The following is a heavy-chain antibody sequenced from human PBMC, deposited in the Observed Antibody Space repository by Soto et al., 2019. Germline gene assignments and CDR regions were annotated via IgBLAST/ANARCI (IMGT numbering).Heavy chain of an antibody. Sequence: GASVKVSCKVSGYTLTELSMHWVRQAPGKGLEWMGGFDPEDGETIYAQKFQGRVTMTEDTSTDTAYMELSSLRSEDTAVYYCAANYYDSSGYYYVDYWGQGTLVTVSS. CDR2: FDPEDGET. V-gene: IGHV1-24*01. CDR1: GYTLTELS. J-gene: IGHJ4*02. CDR3: AANYYDSSGYYYVDY. D-gene: IGHD3-22*01.